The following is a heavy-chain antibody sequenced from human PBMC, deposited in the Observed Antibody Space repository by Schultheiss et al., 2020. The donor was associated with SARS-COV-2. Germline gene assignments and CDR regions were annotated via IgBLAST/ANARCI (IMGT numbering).Heavy chain of an antibody. CDR2: ISSSSSYI. CDR3: AREPWLVITNYDAFDI. J-gene: IGHJ3*02. V-gene: IGHV3-21*01. Sequence: GGSLRLSCAASGFTFSSYSMNWVRQAPGKGLEWVSSISSSSSYIYYADSVKGRFTISRDNAKNSLYLQMNSLRAEDTAVYYCAREPWLVITNYDAFDIWGQGTMVTVSS. CDR1: GFTFSSYS. D-gene: IGHD3-22*01.